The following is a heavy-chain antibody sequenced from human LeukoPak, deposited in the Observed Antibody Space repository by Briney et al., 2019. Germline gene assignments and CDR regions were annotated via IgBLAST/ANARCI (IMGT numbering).Heavy chain of an antibody. V-gene: IGHV3-30*02. D-gene: IGHD2-21*02. CDR2: IRYDGSNK. CDR3: AKDAVVTAIQGWSWFYP. Sequence: GRSLRLSCVASGFTFSSYGMHWVRQAPGKGLEWVAFIRYDGSNKYYADSVKGRFTISRDNSKNTLYLQMNSLRAEDTAVYYCAKDAVVTAIQGWSWFYPWGQGTLVTVSS. J-gene: IGHJ5*02. CDR1: GFTFSSYG.